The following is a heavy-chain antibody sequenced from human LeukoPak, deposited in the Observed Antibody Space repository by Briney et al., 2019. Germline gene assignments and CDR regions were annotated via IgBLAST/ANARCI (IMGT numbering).Heavy chain of an antibody. V-gene: IGHV1-46*01. CDR1: GYAFTRHY. CDR2: INPSGSST. CDR3: ARAGDIVDY. Sequence: ASVKVSCKASGYAFTRHYMHWVRQAPGQGLEWMGLINPSGSSTIYAQKFQGRVTMTRDMSTSTVYMELSSLRSEDTAVYYCARAGDIVDYWGQGTLVTVSS. D-gene: IGHD2-15*01. J-gene: IGHJ4*02.